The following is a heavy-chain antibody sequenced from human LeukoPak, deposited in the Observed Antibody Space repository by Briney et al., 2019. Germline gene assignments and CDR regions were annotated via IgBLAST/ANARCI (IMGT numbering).Heavy chain of an antibody. V-gene: IGHV1-69*13. CDR1: GGTFSSYA. CDR2: IIPIFGTA. CDR3: ARVPTVTIYYYYYYMDV. J-gene: IGHJ6*03. Sequence: SVKVSCKASGGTFSSYAISWVRQAPGQGLEWMGGIIPIFGTANYAQKFQGRVTITADESTSTAYMEPSSLRSEDTAVYYCARVPTVTIYYYYYYMDVWGKGTTVTVSS. D-gene: IGHD4-11*01.